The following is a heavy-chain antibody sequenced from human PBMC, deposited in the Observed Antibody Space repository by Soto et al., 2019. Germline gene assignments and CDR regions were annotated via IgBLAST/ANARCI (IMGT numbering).Heavy chain of an antibody. CDR2: IIPIFGTA. J-gene: IGHJ4*02. CDR1: GGTFSSYA. Sequence: QVQLVQSGAEVKKPGSSMKVSCKASGGTFSSYAISWVRQAPGQGLEWMGGIIPIFGTANYAQEFQGRVTITADESTSTAYMELSSLRSEDTAVYYCARDASGIAARPGYFDYWGQGTLVTVSS. CDR3: ARDASGIAARPGYFDY. D-gene: IGHD6-6*01. V-gene: IGHV1-69*01.